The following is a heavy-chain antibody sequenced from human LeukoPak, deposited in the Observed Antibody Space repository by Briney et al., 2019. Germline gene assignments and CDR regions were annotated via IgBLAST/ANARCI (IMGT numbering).Heavy chain of an antibody. CDR1: GFRVSVYY. J-gene: IGHJ5*02. D-gene: IGHD3/OR15-3a*01. Sequence: GGSLRLSCAVSGFRVSVYYMSWVRQAPGKGLEWVGLIRDSGEAFYADFAGGRFAISRDESENTLYLQMNSLRVEDTAVYFCARDRAANQDWVEFDPWGQGTPVIVSS. V-gene: IGHV3-66*03. CDR3: ARDRAANQDWVEFDP. CDR2: IRDSGEA.